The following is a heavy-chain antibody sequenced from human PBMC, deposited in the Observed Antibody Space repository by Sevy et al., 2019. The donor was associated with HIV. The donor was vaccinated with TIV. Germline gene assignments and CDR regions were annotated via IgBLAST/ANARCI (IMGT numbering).Heavy chain of an antibody. CDR2: SYYSGTT. V-gene: IGHV4-39*01. CDR1: GASINKSSYF. J-gene: IGHJ5*02. Sequence: SETLSLTCTVSGASINKSSYFWGWIRQSPGTGLEWIGISYYSGTTFYNPSLGSRVTISVDTSKNQFSLKLRSVTAADTAVYYCARRGGYFGSDCYSRWFDPWGQGTLVTVSS. CDR3: ARRGGYFGSDCYSRWFDP. D-gene: IGHD2-21*02.